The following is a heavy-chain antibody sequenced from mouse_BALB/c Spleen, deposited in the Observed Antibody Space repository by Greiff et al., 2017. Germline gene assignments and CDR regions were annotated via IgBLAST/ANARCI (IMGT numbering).Heavy chain of an antibody. CDR2: IYPGDGDT. CDR1: GYAFSSSW. J-gene: IGHJ2*01. CDR3: AREGITTATGFDY. Sequence: VQLQQSGPELVKPGASVKISCKASGYAFSSSWMNWVKQRPGQGLEWIGRIYPGDGDTNYNGKFKGKATLTADKSSSTAYMQLSSLTSVDSAVYFCAREGITTATGFDYWGQGTTLTVSS. D-gene: IGHD1-2*01. V-gene: IGHV1-82*01.